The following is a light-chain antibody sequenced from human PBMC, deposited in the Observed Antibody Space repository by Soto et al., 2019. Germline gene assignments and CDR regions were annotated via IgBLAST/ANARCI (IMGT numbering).Light chain of an antibody. J-gene: IGKJ1*01. CDR3: QQYSSSFLT. Sequence: EIVLTQSPATLSLSPGERATLSCRASQSVRRYLAWYQQKPGQAPRLVIYDASSRATGIPDRSSASGSGTDFTLTISRLEPEDFAVYYCQQYSSSFLTFGQGTKVDIK. CDR2: DAS. V-gene: IGKV3-20*01. CDR1: QSVRRY.